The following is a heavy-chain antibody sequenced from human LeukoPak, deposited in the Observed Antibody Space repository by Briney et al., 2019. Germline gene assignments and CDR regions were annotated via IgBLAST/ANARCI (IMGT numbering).Heavy chain of an antibody. CDR3: ARVGVGAYCGGDCHPAFDI. Sequence: GGSLRLSCAASGFTFSSYGMSWVRQAPGKGLEWVSAISGSGGSTYYADSVKGRFTISRDNSKNTLYLQMNSLRAEDTAVYYCARVGVGAYCGGDCHPAFDIWGQGTMVTVSS. CDR2: ISGSGGST. V-gene: IGHV3-23*01. J-gene: IGHJ3*02. D-gene: IGHD2-21*02. CDR1: GFTFSSYG.